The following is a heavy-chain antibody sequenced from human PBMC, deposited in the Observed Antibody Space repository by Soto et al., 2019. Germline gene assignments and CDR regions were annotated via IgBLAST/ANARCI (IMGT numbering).Heavy chain of an antibody. Sequence: PGGSLRLSCAASGFTFSSYAMSWVRQAPGKGLEWVSAISGSGGSTYYADSVKGRFTISRDNSKNTLYLQMNSLRAEDTAVYYCAKVRHTIFGVVPINWFDPWGQGTLVTVSS. D-gene: IGHD3-3*01. CDR2: ISGSGGST. V-gene: IGHV3-23*01. CDR3: AKVRHTIFGVVPINWFDP. CDR1: GFTFSSYA. J-gene: IGHJ5*02.